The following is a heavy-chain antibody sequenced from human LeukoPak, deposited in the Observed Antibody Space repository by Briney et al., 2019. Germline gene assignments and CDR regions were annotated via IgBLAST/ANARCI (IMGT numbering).Heavy chain of an antibody. CDR3: ARDLSSSGWYGSGAFDI. D-gene: IGHD6-19*01. Sequence: SETLSLTCTVSGGSISIYYWSWIRQPAGKGLEWIGRIYTSGSTNYNPSLKSRVTMSVDTSKNQFSLKLSSVTAADTAVYYCARDLSSSGWYGSGAFDIWGQGTMVTVSS. CDR2: IYTSGST. CDR1: GGSISIYY. V-gene: IGHV4-4*07. J-gene: IGHJ3*02.